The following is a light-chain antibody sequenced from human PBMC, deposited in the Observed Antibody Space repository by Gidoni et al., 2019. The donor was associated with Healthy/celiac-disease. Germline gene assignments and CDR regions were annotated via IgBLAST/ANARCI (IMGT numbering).Light chain of an antibody. Sequence: PITQSPSSVSASVGDRVTITCRASQGISSWLDWYQQKPGKAPKLLIYAASSLQSGVPSRFSGSGSGTDFTLTISSLQPEDFATYYCQQANSSPPTFGHGTKVDIK. J-gene: IGKJ3*01. CDR1: QGISSW. V-gene: IGKV1D-12*01. CDR2: AAS. CDR3: QQANSSPPT.